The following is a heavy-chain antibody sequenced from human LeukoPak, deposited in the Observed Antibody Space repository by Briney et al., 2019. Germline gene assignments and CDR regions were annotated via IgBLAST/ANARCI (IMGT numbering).Heavy chain of an antibody. Sequence: GGSLRLSCVASRFPFSSYWMTWVRQAPGKGLEWVANIKQDGSKKSYVDSVKGRFTIPRDNAKNSLYLQMNSLRAEDTAIYYCTRVGYIDEGIDYWGQGTLVTVSS. CDR2: IKQDGSKK. V-gene: IGHV3-7*04. D-gene: IGHD5-24*01. J-gene: IGHJ4*02. CDR3: TRVGYIDEGIDY. CDR1: RFPFSSYW.